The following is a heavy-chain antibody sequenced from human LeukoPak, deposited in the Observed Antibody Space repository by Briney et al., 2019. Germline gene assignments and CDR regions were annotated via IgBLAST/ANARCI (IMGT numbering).Heavy chain of an antibody. CDR1: GFTFRTFG. CDR2: IWYDGLNK. D-gene: IGHD3-22*01. Sequence: GRSLRLSCAASGFTFRTFGMHWVRQAPGKGLEWVAIIWYDGLNKYCADSVKGRFTISRDNSKNTLYLQMNSLRAEDTAVYYCARDYYDSSGQLHAGAHAFDIWGQGTMVTVSS. CDR3: ARDYYDSSGQLHAGAHAFDI. J-gene: IGHJ3*02. V-gene: IGHV3-33*01.